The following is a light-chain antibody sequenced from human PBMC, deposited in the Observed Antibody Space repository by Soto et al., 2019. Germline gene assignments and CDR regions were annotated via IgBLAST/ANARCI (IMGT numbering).Light chain of an antibody. J-gene: IGKJ1*01. CDR3: YQYTTPLWM. Sequence: EIVVTQSPGTLSLSPGDRVTLSCRASQSVPGNSLAWFQQKPGQAPRLLIYGASSSGLAIPDRFSGGESGTDFTLTISSLEPDDFAMYYCYQYTTPLWMLGQGNRVE. CDR1: QSVPGNS. CDR2: GAS. V-gene: IGKV3-20*01.